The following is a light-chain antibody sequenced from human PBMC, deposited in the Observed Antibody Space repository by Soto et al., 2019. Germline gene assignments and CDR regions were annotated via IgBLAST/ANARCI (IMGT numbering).Light chain of an antibody. J-gene: IGKJ1*01. V-gene: IGKV1-5*03. Sequence: DIQMTQSPSTLSASVGDRVTITCRASHNINNFLAWYQQKAGKAPEVLIYKASNLQSGVPSRFSGSGSGTELTLTISSLQPDDFATYYCQQYKSHPWTFGQGTKVDIK. CDR3: QQYKSHPWT. CDR1: HNINNF. CDR2: KAS.